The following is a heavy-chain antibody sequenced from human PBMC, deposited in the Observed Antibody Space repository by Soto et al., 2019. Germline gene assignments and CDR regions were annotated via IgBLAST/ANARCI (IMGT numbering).Heavy chain of an antibody. D-gene: IGHD7-27*01. Sequence: GGSLRLSCAASGFTFSSYEMNWVRQAPGKGLEWVSYISSSGSTIYYADSVKGRFTISRDNAKNSLYLQMNSLRAEDTAVYYCAREWAPWGSEWYFDLWGRGTLVTVSS. CDR3: AREWAPWGSEWYFDL. CDR1: GFTFSSYE. CDR2: ISSSGSTI. J-gene: IGHJ2*01. V-gene: IGHV3-48*03.